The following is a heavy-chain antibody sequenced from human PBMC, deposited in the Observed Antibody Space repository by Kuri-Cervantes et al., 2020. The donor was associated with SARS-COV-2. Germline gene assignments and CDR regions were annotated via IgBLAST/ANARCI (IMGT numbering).Heavy chain of an antibody. Sequence: GESLKISCEASGFIFSDYAIDWVRQAPGKGLEWVAIISYDGRNTKFADSVKGRFTISRDNSKNTVYLQMNSLRADDTAVYYCAKIAGYNSGWYDDWGQGTLVTVSS. CDR1: GFIFSDYA. V-gene: IGHV3-30-3*02. CDR3: AKIAGYNSGWYDD. J-gene: IGHJ5*02. D-gene: IGHD6-19*01. CDR2: ISYDGRNT.